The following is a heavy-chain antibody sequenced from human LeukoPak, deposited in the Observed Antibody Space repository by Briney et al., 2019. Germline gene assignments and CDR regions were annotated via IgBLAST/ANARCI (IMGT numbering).Heavy chain of an antibody. Sequence: PGGSLRLSCAASGFTFDDYGMSWVRQAPGKGLEWVSGINWNRGTTDYADSVKGRFTISRDNDRNSLYLQMNSLRAEDTALYYCARASTGTPGGYYYYYLDVWGKGTTVSVSS. CDR3: ARASTGTPGGYYYYYLDV. V-gene: IGHV3-20*04. J-gene: IGHJ6*03. CDR1: GFTFDDYG. CDR2: INWNRGTT. D-gene: IGHD2-8*02.